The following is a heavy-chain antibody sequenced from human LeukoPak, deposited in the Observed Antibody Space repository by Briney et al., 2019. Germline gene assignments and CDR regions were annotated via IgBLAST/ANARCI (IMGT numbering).Heavy chain of an antibody. Sequence: ASVKVSCKASGYTFTGYYMHWVRQAPGQGREWMGWINPNSGGTNYAQKFQGRVTMTRDTSTSTAYMELSRLRSDDTAVYYCARGGGVVVPADENYYGMDVWGQGTTVTVSS. V-gene: IGHV1-2*02. CDR2: INPNSGGT. D-gene: IGHD2-2*01. CDR1: GYTFTGYY. J-gene: IGHJ6*02. CDR3: ARGGGVVVPADENYYGMDV.